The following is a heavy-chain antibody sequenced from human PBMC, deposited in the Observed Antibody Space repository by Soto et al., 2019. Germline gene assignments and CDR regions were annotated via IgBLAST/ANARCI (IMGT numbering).Heavy chain of an antibody. D-gene: IGHD6-13*01. CDR1: CYTFTNFG. CDR3: AREGAPWSSSPDY. Sequence: ASVKVSCKASCYTFTNFGISWVRQAPGQGLEWMGWISAYNCNTNYAQKFQGRVTMTTDTSTSTAYMELRSLRSDDTAVYYCAREGAPWSSSPDYWGQGTLVTVSS. CDR2: ISAYNCNT. V-gene: IGHV1-18*01. J-gene: IGHJ4*02.